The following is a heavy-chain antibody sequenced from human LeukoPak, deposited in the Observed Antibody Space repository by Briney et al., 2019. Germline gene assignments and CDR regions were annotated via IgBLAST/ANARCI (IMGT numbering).Heavy chain of an antibody. D-gene: IGHD2-8*01. J-gene: IGHJ5*02. CDR1: GGSISSYY. CDR2: IYYSGST. V-gene: IGHV4-59*01. CDR3: ARDVEECTNGVCYAWWFDP. Sequence: KASETLSLTCTVSGGSISSYYWSWIRQPPGKGLEWIGYIYYSGSTNYNPSLKSRVTISVDTSKNQFSLKLSSVTAADTAVYYCARDVEECTNGVCYAWWFDPWGQGTLVTVSS.